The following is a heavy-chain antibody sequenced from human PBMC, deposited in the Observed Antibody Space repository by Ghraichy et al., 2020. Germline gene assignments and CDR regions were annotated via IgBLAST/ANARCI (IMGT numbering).Heavy chain of an antibody. CDR1: GGSFSGYY. CDR3: ARGGGDYVWGSYRARYFDL. CDR2: INHSGST. D-gene: IGHD3-16*02. J-gene: IGHJ2*01. V-gene: IGHV4-34*01. Sequence: SETLSLTCAVYGGSFSGYYWSWIRQPPGKGLEWIGEINHSGSTNYNPSLKSRVTISVDTSKNQFSLKLSSVTAADTAVYYCARGGGDYVWGSYRARYFDLWGRGTLVTVSS.